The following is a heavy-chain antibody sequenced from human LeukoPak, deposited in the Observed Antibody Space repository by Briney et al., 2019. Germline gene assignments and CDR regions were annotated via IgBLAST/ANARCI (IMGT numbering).Heavy chain of an antibody. Sequence: ASVKVSCKASGYTFTSYYMHWVRQAPGQGLEWMGLINPSGGSTSYAQKFQGRVTMTRDTSTSTVYMELSSLRSEDTAVYYCARDRADQSTISFYYYGMDVWGQGTTVTVSS. CDR1: GYTFTSYY. CDR2: INPSGGST. J-gene: IGHJ6*02. V-gene: IGHV1-46*01. CDR3: ARDRADQSTISFYYYGMDV. D-gene: IGHD5/OR15-5a*01.